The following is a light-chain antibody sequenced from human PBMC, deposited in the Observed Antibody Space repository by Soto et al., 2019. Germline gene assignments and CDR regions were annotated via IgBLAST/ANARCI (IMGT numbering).Light chain of an antibody. Sequence: QSALTQPASVSGSPGQSITISCTGTSSDVGNFNFLSWYQQHPGKAPKLMIYEGSKRPSGVSNRFSGSKSGNTASLTVSGLQAEDEADYYCCSYAGSSTVLFGGGTKLTDL. CDR3: CSYAGSSTVL. J-gene: IGLJ2*01. V-gene: IGLV2-23*01. CDR2: EGS. CDR1: SSDVGNFNF.